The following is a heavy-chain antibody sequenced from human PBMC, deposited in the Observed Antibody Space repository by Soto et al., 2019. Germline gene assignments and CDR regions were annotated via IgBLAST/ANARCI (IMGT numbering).Heavy chain of an antibody. J-gene: IGHJ6*02. CDR2: INAGNGNT. CDR3: ARARLPQPPYYYYYGMDV. Sequence: ASVKVSCKASGYXFTSYAMHWVRQAPGQGLEWMGWINAGNGNTKYSQKSQGRVTITRDTSARTAYMELSSLRSEDTAVYYCARARLPQPPYYYYYGMDVWGQGTTVTVSS. V-gene: IGHV1-3*01. D-gene: IGHD3-10*01. CDR1: GYXFTSYA.